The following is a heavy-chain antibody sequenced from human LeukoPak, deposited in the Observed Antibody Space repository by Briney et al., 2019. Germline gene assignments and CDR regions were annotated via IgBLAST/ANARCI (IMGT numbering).Heavy chain of an antibody. CDR1: GCSISSYY. CDR2: IYYSGST. Sequence: SETLSLTCTVSGCSISSYYWSWIRQPPGQGLEWSGYIYYSGSTNYNTSLKSRVTISVDTSKNQYSLMMSSVTAADTAEYYCARELRNMVRGVPRWFDPWGQGTLVTLSS. V-gene: IGHV4-59*01. D-gene: IGHD3-10*01. J-gene: IGHJ5*02. CDR3: ARELRNMVRGVPRWFDP.